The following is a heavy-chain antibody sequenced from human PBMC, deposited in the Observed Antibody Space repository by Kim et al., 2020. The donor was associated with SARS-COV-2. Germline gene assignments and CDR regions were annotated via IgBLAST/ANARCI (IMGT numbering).Heavy chain of an antibody. V-gene: IGHV3-21*01. Sequence: GGSLRLSCAASGFTFSSYSMNWVRQAPGKGLEWVSSISSSSSYIYYADSVKGRFTISRDNAKNSLYLQMNSLRAEDTAVYYCARSRGGRIFGVVIDYYYYGMDVWGQGTTVTVSS. D-gene: IGHD3-3*01. CDR3: ARSRGGRIFGVVIDYYYYGMDV. CDR2: ISSSSSYI. CDR1: GFTFSSYS. J-gene: IGHJ6*02.